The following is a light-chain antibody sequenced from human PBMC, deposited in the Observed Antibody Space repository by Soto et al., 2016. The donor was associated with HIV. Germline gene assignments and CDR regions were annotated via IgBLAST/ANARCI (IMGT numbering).Light chain of an antibody. CDR2: QDR. V-gene: IGLV3-1*01. Sequence: SYELTQPPSVSVSPGQTANITCSGDKLGDKYASWYQQKSGQSPTLVIYQDRKQPSGIPERFSGSNSGNTATLTISGTQAMDEADYFCQAWDSSTEVYVFGTGTKVTVL. J-gene: IGLJ1*01. CDR3: QAWDSSTEVYV. CDR1: KLGDKY.